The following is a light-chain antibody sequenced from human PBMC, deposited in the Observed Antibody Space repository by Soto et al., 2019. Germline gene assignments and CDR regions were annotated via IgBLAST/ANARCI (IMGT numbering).Light chain of an antibody. CDR3: QHYGSSGT. V-gene: IGKV3-20*01. CDR2: GAT. Sequence: VVLSQSPGTLYLSPGERATLSCRASQSVGSSYLAWYQQKADETPSLIIYGATGRADGIPHSFSGSGCGTDFPLTISRLAPEDVAVYYCQHYGSSGTFGQGT. J-gene: IGKJ1*01. CDR1: QSVGSSY.